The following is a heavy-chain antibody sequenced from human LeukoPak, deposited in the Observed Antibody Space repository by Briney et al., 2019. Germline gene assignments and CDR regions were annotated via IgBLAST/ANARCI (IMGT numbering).Heavy chain of an antibody. Sequence: SETLSLTCTVSGYSISSGYYWGWIRQPPGKGREWSGSIHYSARIYYNPSLKSRLTISPDTSKNQFSLKLTSVTAADTAVYYCTREVRSAWASFDPWGQGTLVIVSS. J-gene: IGHJ5*02. CDR3: TREVRSAWASFDP. D-gene: IGHD1-26*01. CDR1: GYSISSGYY. CDR2: IHYSARI. V-gene: IGHV4-38-2*02.